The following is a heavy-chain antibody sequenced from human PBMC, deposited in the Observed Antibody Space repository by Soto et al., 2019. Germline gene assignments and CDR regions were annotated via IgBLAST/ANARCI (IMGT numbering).Heavy chain of an antibody. J-gene: IGHJ6*02. CDR2: IYYSGST. V-gene: IGHV4-39*01. D-gene: IGHD3-10*01. CDR1: GGSISSSSYY. Sequence: QLQLQESGPGLVKPSETLSLTCTVSGGSISSSSYYWGWIRQPPGKGLEWIGSIYYSGSTYYNPSLKSRVTISVDTSKNQFSLKLSSVTAADTAVYYCARVVRGGYYYYYGMDVWGQGTTVTVSS. CDR3: ARVVRGGYYYYYGMDV.